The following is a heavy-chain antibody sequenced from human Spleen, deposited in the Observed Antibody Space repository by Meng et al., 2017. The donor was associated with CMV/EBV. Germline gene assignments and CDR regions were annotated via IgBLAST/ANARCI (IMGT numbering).Heavy chain of an antibody. V-gene: IGHV1-69*05. J-gene: IGHJ6*02. CDR1: GGTFSSYA. CDR3: ARDSDYGGNSPMDV. CDR2: IIPIFGTA. Sequence: SVKVSCKASGGTFSSYAISWVRQAPGQGLEWMGGIIPIFGTANYAQKFQGRITITTDQSTGTVYMDLSSLRSEDTAVYYCARDSDYGGNSPMDVWGQGTTVTVSS. D-gene: IGHD4-23*01.